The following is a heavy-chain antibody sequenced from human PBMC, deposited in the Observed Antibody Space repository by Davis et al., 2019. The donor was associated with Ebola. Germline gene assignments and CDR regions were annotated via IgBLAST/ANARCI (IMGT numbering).Heavy chain of an antibody. CDR3: ARSPQGYSGYDNDAFDI. D-gene: IGHD5-12*01. V-gene: IGHV1-46*01. CDR2: INPSGGST. Sequence: ASVKVSCKASGYTFTSYYMHWVRQAPGQGLEWMGIINPSGGSTSYAQKFQGRVTMTRDTSTSTVYMELSSLRSEDTAMYYCARSPQGYSGYDNDAFDIWGQGTMVTVSS. CDR1: GYTFTSYY. J-gene: IGHJ3*02.